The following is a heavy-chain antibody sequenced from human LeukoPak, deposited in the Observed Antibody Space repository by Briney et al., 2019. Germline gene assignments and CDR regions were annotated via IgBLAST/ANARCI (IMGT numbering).Heavy chain of an antibody. D-gene: IGHD7-27*01. V-gene: IGHV1-46*01. J-gene: IGHJ4*02. CDR1: GFTFTSYY. CDR3: ARDPNGDYCDF. CDR2: INPSGGST. Sequence: ASVTVSCKASGFTFTSYYMHWVRQAPGQGPEWMGIINPSGGSTSYAQKFQGRVTMTRDTSTSTVYMELSSLRSEDTAVYYCARDPNGDYCDFWGQGTLVTVSS.